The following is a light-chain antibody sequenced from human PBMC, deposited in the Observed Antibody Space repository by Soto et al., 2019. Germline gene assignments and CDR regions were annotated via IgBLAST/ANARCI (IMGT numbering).Light chain of an antibody. CDR3: QQYESSSDT. J-gene: IGKJ2*01. CDR1: QSISRW. V-gene: IGKV1-5*03. CDR2: KTS. Sequence: DIQMTQSPYTLSASVGDRVTITCRASQSISRWVAWHQQKPGKAPKLLIYKTSTLQSGVPSRFSGSGSGTEFTLTISSLQPDDFATYHCQQYESSSDTFGQGTKLEI.